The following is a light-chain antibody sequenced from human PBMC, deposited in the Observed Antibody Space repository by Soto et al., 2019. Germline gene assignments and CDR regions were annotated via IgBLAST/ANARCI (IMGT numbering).Light chain of an antibody. CDR3: QTWGTGFQV. J-gene: IGLJ2*01. CDR1: SGHSSYA. Sequence: QSVLTQSPSASASLRASVKLTCTLSSGHSSYAIAWHQKQPGKGPRYLMDLNNDGSHTKGDGIPDRFSGSSSGAERYLIISSLQSEDEADYYCQTWGTGFQVFGGGTKLT. CDR2: LNNDGSH. V-gene: IGLV4-69*01.